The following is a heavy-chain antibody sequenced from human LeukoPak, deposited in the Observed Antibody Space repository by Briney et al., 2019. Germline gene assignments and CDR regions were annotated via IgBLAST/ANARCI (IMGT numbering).Heavy chain of an antibody. D-gene: IGHD6-19*01. CDR3: ARDLGIPVAGWIDP. CDR1: GYTFTGYY. J-gene: IGHJ5*02. V-gene: IGHV1-2*02. CDR2: INPNSGGT. Sequence: ASVKVSCKASGYTFTGYYVHWVRQAPGPGLEWMGWINPNSGGTNYAQKFQGRVTMTRDTSISTAYMELNRLTSDDMAVYYCARDLGIPVAGWIDPWGQGTLVIVSS.